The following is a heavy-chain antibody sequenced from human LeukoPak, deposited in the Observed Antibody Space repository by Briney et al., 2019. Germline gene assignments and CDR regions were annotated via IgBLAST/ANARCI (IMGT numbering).Heavy chain of an antibody. Sequence: GESLKISCEGSGYNFTNYWSSWVRQMPGKGLEWMGTIDPSDSYNNYSPSFQGHVTISADKSISTAYLQWSSLKASDTAMYYCARAYSRSRFDYWGQGTLVTVSS. D-gene: IGHD6-6*01. CDR1: GYNFTNYW. J-gene: IGHJ4*02. V-gene: IGHV5-10-1*01. CDR2: IDPSDSYN. CDR3: ARAYSRSRFDY.